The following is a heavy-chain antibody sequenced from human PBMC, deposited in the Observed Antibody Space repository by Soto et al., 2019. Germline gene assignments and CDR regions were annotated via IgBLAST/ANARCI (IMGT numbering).Heavy chain of an antibody. V-gene: IGHV4-4*02. J-gene: IGHJ4*02. CDR1: GGSFTSNNW. Sequence: PSETLSLTCAVSGGSFTSNNWWTWVRQPPGQGLEWIGEIYRTGSTNYNPSLKSRVTISLDKSENQFSLKVTSLTAADTAVYYCASRDPGTSVDYWGQGALVTVSS. CDR2: IYRTGST. CDR3: ASRDPGTSVDY. D-gene: IGHD1-7*01.